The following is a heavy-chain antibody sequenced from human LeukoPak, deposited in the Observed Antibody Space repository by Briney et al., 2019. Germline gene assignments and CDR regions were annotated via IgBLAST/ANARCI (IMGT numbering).Heavy chain of an antibody. CDR1: GGSISSYY. J-gene: IGHJ4*02. V-gene: IGHV4-4*09. D-gene: IGHD6-19*01. Sequence: SETLSLTCTVSGGSISSYYWSWIRQPPGKGLEWIGYIYTSGSTNYNPSLKSRVTISVDTSKNQFSLKLSSVTGADTAVYYCSGSIEGCFDYWGQGTLVTVSS. CDR2: IYTSGST. CDR3: SGSIEGCFDY.